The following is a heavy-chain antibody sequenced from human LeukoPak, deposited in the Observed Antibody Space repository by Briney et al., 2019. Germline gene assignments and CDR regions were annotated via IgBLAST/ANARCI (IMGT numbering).Heavy chain of an antibody. CDR1: GGSISSYY. J-gene: IGHJ3*02. D-gene: IGHD3-3*01. CDR3: ARTQGYDFWSGYDDAFDI. Sequence: IPSETLSLTCTVSGGSISSYYWSWIRQPPGKGLEWIGYIYYSGSTNYNPSLKSRVTISVDTSKNQFSLKLSSVTVADTAVYYCARTQGYDFWSGYDDAFDIWGQGTMVTVSS. V-gene: IGHV4-59*01. CDR2: IYYSGST.